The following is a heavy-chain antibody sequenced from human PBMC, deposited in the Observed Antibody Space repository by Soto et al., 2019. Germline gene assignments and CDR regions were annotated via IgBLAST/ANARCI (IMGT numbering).Heavy chain of an antibody. J-gene: IGHJ4*02. V-gene: IGHV1-69*13. CDR3: ARIAYYDFWSGEDY. CDR2: IIPIFGTA. CDR1: GGTFSSYA. Sequence: SVKVSCKASGGTFSSYAISWVRQAPGQGLEWMGGIIPIFGTANYAQKFQGRVTITADESTSTAYMELSSLRSEDTAVYYCARIAYYDFWSGEDYWGQGTLVTVSS. D-gene: IGHD3-3*01.